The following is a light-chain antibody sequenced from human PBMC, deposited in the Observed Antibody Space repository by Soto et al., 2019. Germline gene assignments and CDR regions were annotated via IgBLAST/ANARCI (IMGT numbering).Light chain of an antibody. V-gene: IGLV2-23*02. CDR2: EVS. CDR3: CSYAGTSTHTV. Sequence: QSALTQPASVSGSPGQSITISCTGTSSDVGIYKLVSWYQQHPGKAPKLMISEVSKRPSGISDRFSGSKSGSTASLTISGLQAEDEADYYCCSYAGTSTHTVFGGVTQLTVL. J-gene: IGLJ7*01. CDR1: SSDVGIYKL.